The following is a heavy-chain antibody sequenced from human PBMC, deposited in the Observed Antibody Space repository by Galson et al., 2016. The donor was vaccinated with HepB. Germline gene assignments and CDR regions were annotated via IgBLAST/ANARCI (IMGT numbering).Heavy chain of an antibody. V-gene: IGHV3-48*02. D-gene: IGHD5-24*01. Sequence: SLRLSCAASGFTFDDYTMHWVRQAPGKGLEWVSYIRDSTTMYHADSVKGRFTISRDDAKNSLYLQMNSLRDDDTALYYCVRDYNYAFDIWGQGTMVAVSS. CDR1: GFTFDDYT. J-gene: IGHJ3*02. CDR3: VRDYNYAFDI. CDR2: IRDSTTM.